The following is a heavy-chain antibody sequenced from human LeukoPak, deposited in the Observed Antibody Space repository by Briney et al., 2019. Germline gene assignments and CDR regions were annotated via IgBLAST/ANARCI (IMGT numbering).Heavy chain of an antibody. CDR3: AKHPYLNTVVGPAAY. CDR1: GFTFSSYG. V-gene: IGHV3-30*02. Sequence: PGGSLRLSCAASGFTFSSYGMHWVRQAPGKGLEWVAFIRYDGSNKYYADSVKGRFNISRDNSKNTPYLQMNSLRAEDTAVYYCAKHPYLNTVVGPAAYWGQGTLVTVSS. D-gene: IGHD2-2*01. J-gene: IGHJ4*02. CDR2: IRYDGSNK.